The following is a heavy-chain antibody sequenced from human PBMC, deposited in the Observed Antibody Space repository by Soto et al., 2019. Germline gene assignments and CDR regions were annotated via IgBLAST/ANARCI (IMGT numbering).Heavy chain of an antibody. CDR2: IYYSGST. CDR3: ARLGYYYGSGSSHRYFDY. Sequence: SETLSLTCTVSGGSISSYYWSWIRQPPGKGLEWIGYIYYSGSTNYNPSLKSRVTISVDTSKNQFSLKLSSVTAADTAVYYCARLGYYYGSGSSHRYFDYWGQGTLVTVS. CDR1: GGSISSYY. V-gene: IGHV4-59*08. D-gene: IGHD3-10*01. J-gene: IGHJ4*02.